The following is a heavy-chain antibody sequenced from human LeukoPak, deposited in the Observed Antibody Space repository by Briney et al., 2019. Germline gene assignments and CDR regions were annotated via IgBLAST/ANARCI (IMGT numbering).Heavy chain of an antibody. CDR2: IYPGDSDT. Sequence: HGESLKISCKGSGYSFTSYWIGWVRQMPGKGLEWMGMIYPGDSDTRYSPSFQGQVTISADKSISTAYLQWSSLKASDTAIYYCARRWGGQQWILYVFDIWGQGTMVTVSS. CDR1: GYSFTSYW. J-gene: IGHJ3*02. D-gene: IGHD3-3*01. V-gene: IGHV5-51*01. CDR3: ARRWGGQQWILYVFDI.